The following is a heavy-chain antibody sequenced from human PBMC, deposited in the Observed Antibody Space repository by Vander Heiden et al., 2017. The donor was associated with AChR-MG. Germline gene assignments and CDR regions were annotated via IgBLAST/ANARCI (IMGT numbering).Heavy chain of an antibody. V-gene: IGHV3-30-3*01. CDR3: ARARASKCYFDY. CDR1: GFPFSSCA. J-gene: IGHJ4*02. Sequence: QVQLVESGGGGVQPGRSLRLSCAASGFPFSSCAMHWVRQAPGKGLEWVAVISYDGSNKYYADSVKGRFTISRDNSKNTLYLQMNSLRAEDTAVYYCARARASKCYFDYWGQGTLVTVSS. CDR2: ISYDGSNK.